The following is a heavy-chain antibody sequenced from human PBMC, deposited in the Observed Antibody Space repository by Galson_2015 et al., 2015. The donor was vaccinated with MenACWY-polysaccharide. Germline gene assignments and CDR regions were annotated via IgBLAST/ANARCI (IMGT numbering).Heavy chain of an antibody. CDR2: IIGSGGRT. J-gene: IGHJ6*03. CDR1: GLTFSSFA. Sequence: SLRLSCAASGLTFSSFAMTWVRQAPGTGLEWVSTIIGSGGRTYYADSVRGRFTISRDNSKDTLYLQMNSLRADDTAIYFCAKHKGREVANYCMDVWGRGTTVIVS. CDR3: AKHKGREVANYCMDV. V-gene: IGHV3-23*01. D-gene: IGHD5-24*01.